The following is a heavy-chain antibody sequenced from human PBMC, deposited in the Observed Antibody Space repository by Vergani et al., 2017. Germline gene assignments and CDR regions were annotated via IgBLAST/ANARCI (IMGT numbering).Heavy chain of an antibody. CDR1: GGSISSYY. V-gene: IGHV4-59*01. CDR3: ARSRGWGSQYYYDDMDV. Sequence: QVQLQESGPGLVKPPETLSLTCTVSGGSISSYYWSWIRQPPGKGLEWIGYIYYSGSTNYKPSLKSRVTISVDTSNNQFSLKLTSVTAADTAVYYCARSRGWGSQYYYDDMDVWGKGTTVTVSS. D-gene: IGHD6-19*01. J-gene: IGHJ6*03. CDR2: IYYSGST.